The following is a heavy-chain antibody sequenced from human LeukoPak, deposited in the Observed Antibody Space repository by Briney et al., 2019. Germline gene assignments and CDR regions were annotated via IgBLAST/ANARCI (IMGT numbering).Heavy chain of an antibody. Sequence: PGGSLRLSCAASGFTFSSYAMSWVRQAPGKGLEWVSAISGSGGSTYYADSVKGRFTISRDNSKNTLYLQKNSLRAEDTAVYYCAKGRVLMSVTTPFDYWGQGTLVTVSS. CDR1: GFTFSSYA. J-gene: IGHJ4*02. CDR3: AKGRVLMSVTTPFDY. V-gene: IGHV3-23*01. D-gene: IGHD4-11*01. CDR2: ISGSGGST.